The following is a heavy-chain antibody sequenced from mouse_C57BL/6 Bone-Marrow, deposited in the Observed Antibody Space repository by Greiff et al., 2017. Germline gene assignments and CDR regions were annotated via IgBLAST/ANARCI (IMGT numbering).Heavy chain of an antibody. J-gene: IGHJ3*01. D-gene: IGHD1-1*01. Sequence: QVQLQQSGAELVKPGPSVKISFKASGYTFTDYYINWVTQRPGQGLEWLGKIGPGRGSTYYNEKFKGKATLTADKSSSTAYMELRSLTSEDSAVYFGARRSGGSRTWFAYWGQGTLVTVSA. CDR3: ARRSGGSRTWFAY. CDR1: GYTFTDYY. CDR2: IGPGRGST. V-gene: IGHV1-77*01.